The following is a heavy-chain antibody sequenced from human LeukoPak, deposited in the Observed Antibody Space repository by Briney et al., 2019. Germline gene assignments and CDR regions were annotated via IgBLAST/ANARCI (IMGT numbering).Heavy chain of an antibody. CDR3: ARDVSGYDSGAYNWFDP. CDR2: IYYSGST. V-gene: IGHV4-30-4*01. Sequence: SQTLSLTCTVSGGSISSGDYYWSWIRQPPGKGLEWIGYIYYSGSTYYNPSLKSRVTISVDTSKNQFSLKLSSVTAADTAVYYCARDVSGYDSGAYNWFDPWGQGTLVTVS. D-gene: IGHD5-12*01. CDR1: GGSISSGDYY. J-gene: IGHJ5*02.